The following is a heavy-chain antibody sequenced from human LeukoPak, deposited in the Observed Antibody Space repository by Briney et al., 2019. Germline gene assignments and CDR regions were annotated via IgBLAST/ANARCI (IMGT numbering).Heavy chain of an antibody. J-gene: IGHJ3*02. CDR2: VYTSGST. D-gene: IGHD2-15*01. CDR3: ARALVVAATGDAFDI. Sequence: SETLSLTCSISGYSISNYYWSWIRQPAGKGLEWIGRVYTSGSTDYNPSLRSRVTMSVDTSKNHFFLELRSVTAADTAVYYCARALVVAATGDAFDIWGQGTMVTVSS. V-gene: IGHV4-4*07. CDR1: GYSISNYY.